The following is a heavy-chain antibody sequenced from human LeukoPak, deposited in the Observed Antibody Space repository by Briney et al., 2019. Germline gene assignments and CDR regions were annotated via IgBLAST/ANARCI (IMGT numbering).Heavy chain of an antibody. V-gene: IGHV4-61*02. D-gene: IGHD3-22*01. J-gene: IGHJ3*02. CDR1: AGSIISGDYY. CDR3: ARGIGTSYDSSRDAFDI. Sequence: SETLSLTCTVSAGSIISGDYYWSWIRQPAGKGLEWIGRIYSPGTNYNYNPSLKSRVTISIDTSKNQFSLKLTSVTAADTAVYYCARGIGTSYDSSRDAFDIWGQGTMVTVSS. CDR2: IYSPGTN.